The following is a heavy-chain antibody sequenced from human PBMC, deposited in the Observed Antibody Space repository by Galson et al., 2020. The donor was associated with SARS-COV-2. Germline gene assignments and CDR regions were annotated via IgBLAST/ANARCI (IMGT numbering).Heavy chain of an antibody. CDR2: ASNGGST. CDR3: ARSPRLMPAALYDY. D-gene: IGHD2-2*01. Sequence: SETLSLTCSVSGGSISSPNYYWGWIRQSPGKGLEWIGSASNGGSTNYNPSLKSRVTISVDTSKNQFSLKLTSVTAADTAVYYCARSPRLMPAALYDYWGQGTLVTVSS. CDR1: GGSISSPNYY. V-gene: IGHV4-39*01. J-gene: IGHJ4*02.